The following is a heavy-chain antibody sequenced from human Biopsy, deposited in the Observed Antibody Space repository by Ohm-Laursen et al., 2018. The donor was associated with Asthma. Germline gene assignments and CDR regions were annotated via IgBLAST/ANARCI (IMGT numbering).Heavy chain of an antibody. V-gene: IGHV3-53*01. CDR3: ARGDSSGWSHYYFDY. CDR1: GFTVSSNG. J-gene: IGHJ4*02. Sequence: GSLRLSCSASGFTVSSNGMSWVRQPPGKGLEWVSVIYSGGGTFYADSARGRFTISRDFYKNTLYLQMDSLGAEGTAVYYCARGDSSGWSHYYFDYWGQGTLVTVSS. CDR2: IYSGGGT. D-gene: IGHD6-19*01.